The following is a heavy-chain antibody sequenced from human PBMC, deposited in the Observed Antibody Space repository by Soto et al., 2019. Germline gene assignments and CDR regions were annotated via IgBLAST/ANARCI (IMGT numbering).Heavy chain of an antibody. Sequence: EVQLLESGGDLAQPWGSLRLICAASGFTFSNYSMTWVRQSPGKGLEWGSTITSAGSTFYGDTVKGRFTISRDNSKSTLYLPMNSLGAEDTAGYYCAKTDKFHSHSIGWSNRGDSLGQGTLVTVSS. CDR3: AKTDKFHSHSIGWSNRGDS. D-gene: IGHD6-19*01. CDR1: GFTFSNYS. CDR2: ITSAGST. V-gene: IGHV3-23*01. J-gene: IGHJ4*02.